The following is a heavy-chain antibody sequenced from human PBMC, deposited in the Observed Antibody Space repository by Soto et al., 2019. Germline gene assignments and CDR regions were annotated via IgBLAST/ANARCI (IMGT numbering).Heavy chain of an antibody. CDR1: GDSISSSSYY. Sequence: PSETLSLTRPVSGDSISSSSYYWGWIRQPPGKGLEWIGSIFYSGSTYYNPSLKSRVTISVDTSKNQFSLKLTSVTAADTAVYYCARDRYLVPAALDDAFDIWGQGTMVTVSS. D-gene: IGHD2-2*01. CDR3: ARDRYLVPAALDDAFDI. V-gene: IGHV4-39*02. J-gene: IGHJ3*02. CDR2: IFYSGST.